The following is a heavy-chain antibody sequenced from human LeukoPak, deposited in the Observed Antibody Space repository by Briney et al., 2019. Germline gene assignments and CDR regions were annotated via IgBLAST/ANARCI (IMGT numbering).Heavy chain of an antibody. J-gene: IGHJ4*02. V-gene: IGHV4-39*07. CDR1: GGSISSSSYY. Sequence: SETLSLTCTVSGGSISSSSYYWGWIRQPPGKGLEWIGSIYYSGSTNYNPSLKSRVTMSVDTSKNQFSLKLSSVTAADTAVYYCARGGAGYYYDSSGYYQLDYWGQGTLVTVSS. CDR3: ARGGAGYYYDSSGYYQLDY. CDR2: IYYSGST. D-gene: IGHD3-22*01.